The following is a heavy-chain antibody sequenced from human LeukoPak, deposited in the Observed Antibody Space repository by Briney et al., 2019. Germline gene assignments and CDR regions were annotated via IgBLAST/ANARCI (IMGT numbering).Heavy chain of an antibody. Sequence: GGCLRVSCAAPGFTLSSYAMSSVRQALGKGLEWVSPISGSGGSTYSADSVKGRFTISRDNSKNTLYLQMNSLRAEDTAVYYCAKAVGTKWEPTYFDYWGQGTLVTVSS. CDR2: ISGSGGST. CDR1: GFTLSSYA. D-gene: IGHD1-26*01. CDR3: AKAVGTKWEPTYFDY. J-gene: IGHJ4*02. V-gene: IGHV3-23*01.